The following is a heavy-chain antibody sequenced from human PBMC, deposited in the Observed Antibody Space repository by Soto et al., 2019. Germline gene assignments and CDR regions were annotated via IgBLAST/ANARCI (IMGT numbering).Heavy chain of an antibody. Sequence: QITLKESGPTLVKPTQTLTLTCTFSGFSLSTSGVGVGWIRQPPGKALEWLALIYWNDDKRYSPSLKSRLTINKDTSKNQVVLTMTNMDPVDTATYYCAHHSTFWYSSGWTNLDYFDYCGQGTLVTVSS. D-gene: IGHD6-19*01. V-gene: IGHV2-5*01. CDR2: IYWNDDK. J-gene: IGHJ4*02. CDR3: AHHSTFWYSSGWTNLDYFDY. CDR1: GFSLSTSGVG.